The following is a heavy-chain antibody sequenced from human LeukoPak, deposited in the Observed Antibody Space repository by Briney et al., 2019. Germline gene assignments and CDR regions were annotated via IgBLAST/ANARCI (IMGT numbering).Heavy chain of an antibody. CDR3: TTFYHEYSPY. Sequence: GGSLRLSCAASGFTFSNAWMTWVRQAPGKGLEWVGRIKSNADGGTPDYAAPARGRFTISRDDSKNTLYLQMNSLKTEDTAVYYCTTFYHEYSPYWGRGTLVTVSS. J-gene: IGHJ4*02. V-gene: IGHV3-15*01. D-gene: IGHD2/OR15-2a*01. CDR1: GFTFSNAW. CDR2: IKSNADGGTP.